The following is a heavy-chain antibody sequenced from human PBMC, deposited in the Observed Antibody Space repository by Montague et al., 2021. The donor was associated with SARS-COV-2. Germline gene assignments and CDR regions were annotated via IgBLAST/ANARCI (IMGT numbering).Heavy chain of an antibody. CDR3: ARGGLGNRGFDY. V-gene: IGHV4-4*02. D-gene: IGHD3/OR15-3a*01. J-gene: IGHJ4*02. CDR1: DVSLSTSTW. CDR2: IYLSGFT. Sequence: SETLSLTCVVSDVSLSTSTWWSWVRPSPGKGLEWVGEIYLSGFTQYNPSVKSRVSISLDDSRSQFSLRLTSVTAADTDVYFCARGGLGNRGFDYWGQGTLVTVSS.